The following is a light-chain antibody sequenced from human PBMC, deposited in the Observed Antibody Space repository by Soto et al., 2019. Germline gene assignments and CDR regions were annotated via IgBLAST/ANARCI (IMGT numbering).Light chain of an antibody. J-gene: IGKJ1*01. CDR1: QSVSSSY. CDR2: GAS. CDR3: HQRQSWPRT. Sequence: EIVLTQSPGTLSLSPGERATLSCRASQSVSSSYLAWYQQKPGQAPRLLIYGASSRATGIPDRFSGSGSGTDFTLTIRDVEPEDFAVYYCHQRQSWPRTFGQGTKVDIK. V-gene: IGKV3-20*01.